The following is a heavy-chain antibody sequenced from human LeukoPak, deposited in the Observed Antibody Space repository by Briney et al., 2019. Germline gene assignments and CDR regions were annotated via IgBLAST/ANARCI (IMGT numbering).Heavy chain of an antibody. Sequence: AGGSLRLSCAASGFTFSSYALHWVRQAPGKGLEWVAVISYDGSNKYYADSVKGRFTISRDNAENSLYLQMNSLRDEDTAVYYCARAMRSGYDYWGQGTLVTVSS. CDR3: ARAMRSGYDY. CDR1: GFTFSSYA. J-gene: IGHJ4*02. D-gene: IGHD5-12*01. V-gene: IGHV3-30-3*01. CDR2: ISYDGSNK.